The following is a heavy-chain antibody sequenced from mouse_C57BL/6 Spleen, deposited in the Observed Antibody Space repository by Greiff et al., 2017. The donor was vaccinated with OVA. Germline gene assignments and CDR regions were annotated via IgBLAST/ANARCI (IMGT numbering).Heavy chain of an antibody. CDR1: GYTFTDYY. CDR2: INPNNGGT. J-gene: IGHJ1*03. V-gene: IGHV1-26*01. Sequence: VQLKQSGPELVKPGASVKISCKASGYTFTDYYMNWVKQSHGKSLEWIGDINPNNGGTSYNQKFKGKATLTVDKSSSTAYMELRSLTSEDSAVYYCASYGGGSSFWYFDVWGTGTTVTVSS. CDR3: ASYGGGSSFWYFDV. D-gene: IGHD1-1*01.